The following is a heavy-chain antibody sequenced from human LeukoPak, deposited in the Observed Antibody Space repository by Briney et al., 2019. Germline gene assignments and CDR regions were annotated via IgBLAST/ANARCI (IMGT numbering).Heavy chain of an antibody. D-gene: IGHD3-22*01. CDR1: GGSISSSSYY. Sequence: PSETLSLTCTVSGGSISSSSYYWGWIRQPPGKGLEWIGSIYYSGSTYYNPSLKSRVTISVDTSKNQFSLNLRSVTAADTATFYCARRRYFDGSGYLEWGQGTLLSVSS. CDR3: ARRRYFDGSGYLE. J-gene: IGHJ1*01. CDR2: IYYSGST. V-gene: IGHV4-39*01.